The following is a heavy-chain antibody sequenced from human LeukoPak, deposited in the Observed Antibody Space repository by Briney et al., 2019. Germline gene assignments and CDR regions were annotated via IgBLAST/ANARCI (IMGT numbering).Heavy chain of an antibody. V-gene: IGHV1-46*04. Sequence: GASVKVSCKASGYTFTTYYMHWVRQAPGRGLEWMGIISPSSGITGYAQKLQDRVTMARHTSTSTVYMELSSLRFEDTAVYYCARGYYYDSSAGPSEYWGQGTLVTVSS. CDR1: GYTFTTYY. D-gene: IGHD3-22*01. J-gene: IGHJ4*02. CDR3: ARGYYYDSSAGPSEY. CDR2: ISPSSGIT.